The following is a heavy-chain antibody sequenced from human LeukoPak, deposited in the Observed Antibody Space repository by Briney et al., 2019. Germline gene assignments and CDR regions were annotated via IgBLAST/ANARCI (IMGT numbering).Heavy chain of an antibody. CDR1: GYTFTSYG. V-gene: IGHV1-18*01. Sequence: ASVKVSCKASGYTFTSYGISWVRQAPGQGLEWMGWISAYNGNTNYAQKLQGRVTMTTDTSTSTAYMELRSLRSDDTAVYYCASIVATIEDYYGMDVWGQGTTVTVSS. CDR3: ASIVATIEDYYGMDV. J-gene: IGHJ6*02. CDR2: ISAYNGNT. D-gene: IGHD5-12*01.